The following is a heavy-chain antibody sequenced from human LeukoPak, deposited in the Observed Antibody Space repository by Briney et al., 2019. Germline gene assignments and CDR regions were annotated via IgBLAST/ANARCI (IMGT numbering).Heavy chain of an antibody. D-gene: IGHD6-13*01. CDR1: GGSISSYY. V-gene: IGHV4-59*01. Sequence: SETLSLTCTVSGGSISSYYWSWIRQPPGKGLEWIGCIYYSGSTNYNPSLKSRVTISVDTSKNQFSLKLSSVTAADTAVYYCARAPPSSWSYDYWGQGTLVTVSS. J-gene: IGHJ4*02. CDR3: ARAPPSSWSYDY. CDR2: IYYSGST.